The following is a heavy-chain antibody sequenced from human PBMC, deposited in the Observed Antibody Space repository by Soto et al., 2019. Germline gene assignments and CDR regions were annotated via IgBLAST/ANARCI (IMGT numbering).Heavy chain of an antibody. V-gene: IGHV3-30-3*01. CDR2: ISYDGSNK. CDR3: ARGDIAVAGTPLA. J-gene: IGHJ5*02. CDR1: GFTFSSYA. Sequence: GGSLSLSCAASGFTFSSYAMHWVRQAPGKGLEWVAVISYDGSNKYYADYVKGRFTISRDNSKNTPYLQMNSLRAEDTTVYYCARGDIAVAGTPLALGQGTLVTVSS. D-gene: IGHD6-19*01.